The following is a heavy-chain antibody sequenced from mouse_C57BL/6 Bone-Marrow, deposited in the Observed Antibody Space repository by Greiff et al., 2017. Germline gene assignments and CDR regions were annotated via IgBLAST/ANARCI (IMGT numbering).Heavy chain of an antibody. CDR3: AREIYYGNFFDY. J-gene: IGHJ2*01. V-gene: IGHV1-81*01. CDR1: GYTFTSYG. D-gene: IGHD2-1*01. CDR2: IYPRSGNT. Sequence: QVQLQQSGAELARPGASVKLSCKASGYTFTSYGISWVKQKTGQGLEWIGEIYPRSGNTYYNEKFKGKATLTADKSSSTAYMELRSLTSEDSAVYFCAREIYYGNFFDYWGQGTTLTVSA.